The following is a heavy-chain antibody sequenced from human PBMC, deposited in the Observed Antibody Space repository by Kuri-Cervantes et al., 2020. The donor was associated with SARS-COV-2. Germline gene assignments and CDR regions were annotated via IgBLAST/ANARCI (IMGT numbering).Heavy chain of an antibody. CDR2: INHSGST. J-gene: IGHJ4*02. V-gene: IGHV4-34*01. Sequence: SEILSPTCAVYGGSFSGYYWSWTRQLPGKGLEWNGEINHSGSTNYNPSPKRRDTISVDTSKNQSTLKLSSVAAADTAGYDCARLSRIFGVVIAQKSGFDYWGQGTLVTVSS. CDR1: GGSFSGYY. D-gene: IGHD3-3*01. CDR3: ARLSRIFGVVIAQKSGFDY.